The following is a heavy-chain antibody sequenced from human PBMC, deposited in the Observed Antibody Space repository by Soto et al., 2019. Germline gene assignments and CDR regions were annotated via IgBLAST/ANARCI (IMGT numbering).Heavy chain of an antibody. CDR3: VRDIVEQLDGY. Sequence: EVQLVESGGGLVQPGGSRRLSCRASGFTFSSYSMNWVRQAPGKGLEWVAYISSWSSTIYYADSVKGRFTISRDNARNSLYLQMHGLTDEDTAVYYCVRDIVEQLDGYWGQGTLVTVSS. D-gene: IGHD6-6*01. CDR2: ISSWSSTI. CDR1: GFTFSSYS. J-gene: IGHJ4*02. V-gene: IGHV3-48*02.